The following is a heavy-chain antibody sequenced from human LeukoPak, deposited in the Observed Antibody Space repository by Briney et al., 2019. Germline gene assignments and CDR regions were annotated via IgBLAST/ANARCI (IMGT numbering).Heavy chain of an antibody. D-gene: IGHD1-26*01. CDR2: VSGSGGTT. J-gene: IGHJ3*02. Sequence: GGSLTLFCEVCGFTFTNYVMTWVRQAPGKGLEWVSAVSGSGGTTYYADSVRGRFAISRDNLKNTVYLQMNSLRAEDTAIYYCAKDSRYSGSTKGAFDIWGQGTMVTVSS. CDR1: GFTFTNYV. V-gene: IGHV3-23*01. CDR3: AKDSRYSGSTKGAFDI.